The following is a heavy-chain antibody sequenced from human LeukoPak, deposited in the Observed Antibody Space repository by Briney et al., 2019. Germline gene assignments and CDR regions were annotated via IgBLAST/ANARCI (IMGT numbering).Heavy chain of an antibody. V-gene: IGHV4-34*01. J-gene: IGHJ4*02. CDR3: ARGLGSGSYYHY. CDR1: GGSFSGYY. D-gene: IGHD3-10*01. CDR2: INRGGDT. Sequence: SETLSLTCAVYGGSFSGYYWSWIRQPPGKGLEWIGEINRGGDTNYNPSLKSRVTISVDTSKNQFSLKLKSVTAADTALYYCARGLGSGSYYHYWGQGTLVTVSS.